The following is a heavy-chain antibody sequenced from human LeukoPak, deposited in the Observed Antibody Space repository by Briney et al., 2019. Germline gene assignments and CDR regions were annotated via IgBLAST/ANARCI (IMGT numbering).Heavy chain of an antibody. V-gene: IGHV1-8*03. D-gene: IGHD5-12*01. J-gene: IGHJ4*02. CDR2: MSPNSGNT. CDR3: ARRLKGYSGYDLGY. Sequence: GASVKVSCKASGYTFTSYDINWVRQATGQGLEWMGWMSPNSGNTGYAQKFQGRVTITRNTSISTAYMELSSLRSEDTAVYYCARRLKGYSGYDLGYWGQGTLVTVSS. CDR1: GYTFTSYD.